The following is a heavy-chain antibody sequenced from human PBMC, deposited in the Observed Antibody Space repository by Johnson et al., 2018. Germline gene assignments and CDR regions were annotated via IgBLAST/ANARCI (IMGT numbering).Heavy chain of an antibody. CDR1: GFTFTTYA. CDR2: ISGSGGTT. J-gene: IGHJ3*02. D-gene: IGHD2-15*01. CDR3: AKGVVGEADSMDAFDI. Sequence: VQLVESGGGLVQPGGSLRLSCAASGFTFTTYAMTWVRQAPGKGLEWVSTISGSGGTTLYADSVKGRFTLSRDISKHTLSLQMNSLRADETALYYWAKGVVGEADSMDAFDIGGPGTLVTVSS. V-gene: IGHV3-23*04.